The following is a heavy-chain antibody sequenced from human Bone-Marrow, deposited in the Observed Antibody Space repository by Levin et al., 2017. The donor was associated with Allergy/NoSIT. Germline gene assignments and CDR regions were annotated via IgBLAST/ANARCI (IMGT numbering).Heavy chain of an antibody. V-gene: IGHV3-7*01. Sequence: GESLKISCAASGFTFSNYWMSWVRQAPGKGLEWVANIKQDGGEKYYVDSVKGRFTISRDNAKNSLYLQMNSLRAEDTAVYYCARDRIAAVGTAFDIWGQGTMVTVSS. CDR2: IKQDGGEK. CDR3: ARDRIAAVGTAFDI. D-gene: IGHD6-13*01. J-gene: IGHJ3*02. CDR1: GFTFSNYW.